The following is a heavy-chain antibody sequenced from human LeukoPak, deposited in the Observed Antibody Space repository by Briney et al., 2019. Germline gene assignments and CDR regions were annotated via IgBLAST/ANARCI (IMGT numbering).Heavy chain of an antibody. CDR1: GFTFSSYS. Sequence: GGSLRLSCAASGFTFSSYSMNWVRQAPGKGLEWVSYISSSSSTIYYADSVKGRFTISRDNAKNSLYLQMNSLRAEDTAVYYCARDPYSSGSDAFDIWGQGTMVTVSS. V-gene: IGHV3-48*01. J-gene: IGHJ3*02. CDR2: ISSSSSTI. CDR3: ARDPYSSGSDAFDI. D-gene: IGHD6-19*01.